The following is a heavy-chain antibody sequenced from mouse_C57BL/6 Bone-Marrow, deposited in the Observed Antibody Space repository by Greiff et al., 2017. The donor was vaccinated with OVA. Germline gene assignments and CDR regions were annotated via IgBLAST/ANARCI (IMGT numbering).Heavy chain of an antibody. D-gene: IGHD1-1*02. J-gene: IGHJ2*01. Sequence: EVKLVESGGGLVKPGGSLKLSCAASGFTFSSYTMSWVRQTPEKRLEWVATISGGGGNTYYPDSVKGRFTLSRDNAKNTLYLRMSSMRAEDTALYYCARRWWYYFDYWGQGTTLTVSS. CDR3: ARRWWYYFDY. CDR2: ISGGGGNT. V-gene: IGHV5-9*01. CDR1: GFTFSSYT.